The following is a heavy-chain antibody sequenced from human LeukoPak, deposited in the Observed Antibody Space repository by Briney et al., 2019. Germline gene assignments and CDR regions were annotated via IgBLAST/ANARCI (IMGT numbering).Heavy chain of an antibody. CDR2: INHSGST. CDR3: AVLYSSSWYTRMDV. V-gene: IGHV4-34*01. J-gene: IGHJ4*02. Sequence: SETLSLTCAVYGGSFSGYYWSWIRQPPGKGLEWIGEINHSGSTNYNPSLKSRVTISVDTSKNQFSLKLSSVTAADTAVYYCAVLYSSSWYTRMDVWGQGTLVTVSS. D-gene: IGHD6-13*01. CDR1: GGSFSGYY.